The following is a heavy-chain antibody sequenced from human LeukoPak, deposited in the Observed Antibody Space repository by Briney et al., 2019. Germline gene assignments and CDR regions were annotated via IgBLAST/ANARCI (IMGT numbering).Heavy chain of an antibody. J-gene: IGHJ4*02. CDR2: IIPIFGTA. Sequence: ASVKVSCKASGGTFSSYAISWVRQAPGQGLEWMGGIIPIFGTANYAQKFQGRVTITADESTSTAYMELSSLRSEDTAVYFCARLYYDILTAIRNWGQGTLVTVSS. D-gene: IGHD3-9*01. V-gene: IGHV1-69*13. CDR1: GGTFSSYA. CDR3: ARLYYDILTAIRN.